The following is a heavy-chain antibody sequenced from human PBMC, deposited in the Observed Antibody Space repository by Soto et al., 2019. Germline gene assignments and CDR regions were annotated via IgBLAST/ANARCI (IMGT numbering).Heavy chain of an antibody. CDR3: ARDGGTMVRGVRAYYFDY. Sequence: SDTLSLPCTVSGGSISSGGYYWSWIRQHPGKGLEWIGYIYYSGSTYYNPSLKSRVTISVDTSKNQFSLKLSSVTAADTAVYYCARDGGTMVRGVRAYYFDYWGQGTLVTVS. J-gene: IGHJ4*02. V-gene: IGHV4-31*03. CDR1: GGSISSGGYY. CDR2: IYYSGST. D-gene: IGHD3-10*01.